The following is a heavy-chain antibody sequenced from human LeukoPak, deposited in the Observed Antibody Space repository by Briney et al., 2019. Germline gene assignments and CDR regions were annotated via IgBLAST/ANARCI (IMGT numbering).Heavy chain of an antibody. CDR1: GYTFTSYD. CDR3: ARGVGTGITAYYYYYYMDV. J-gene: IGHJ6*03. Sequence: GASVKVSCKAFGYTFTSYDINWVRQATGQGLEWMGWMNPSSGNTGYAQKFQGRVTMTRNTSISTAYMELSSLRSEDTAVYYCARGVGTGITAYYYYYYMDVWGKGTTVTVSS. CDR2: MNPSSGNT. V-gene: IGHV1-8*01. D-gene: IGHD1-1*01.